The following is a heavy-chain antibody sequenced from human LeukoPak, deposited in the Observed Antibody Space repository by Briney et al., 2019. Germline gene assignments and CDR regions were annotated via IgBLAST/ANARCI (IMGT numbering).Heavy chain of an antibody. D-gene: IGHD1-26*01. J-gene: IGHJ5*02. CDR3: ARLVGASARINWFDP. Sequence: GGSLRLSCAASGFTFSSYSMNWVRQAPGKGLEWVSSISSSSSYIYYADSVKGRFTISRDNAKNSPYLQMNSLRAEDTAVYYCARLVGASARINWFDPWGQGTLVTVSS. CDR1: GFTFSSYS. CDR2: ISSSSSYI. V-gene: IGHV3-21*01.